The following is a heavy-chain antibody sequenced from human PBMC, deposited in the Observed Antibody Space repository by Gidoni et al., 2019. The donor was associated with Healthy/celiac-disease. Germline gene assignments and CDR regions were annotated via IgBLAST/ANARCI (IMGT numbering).Heavy chain of an antibody. CDR3: ARGGEYCSSTSCYTFDY. Sequence: QVQLVQSGAAVKKHGASVTVPCQASGYPFPSYGITWVRQAPGQGLAWMGWISAYNGSTNYEQKLQGRVTMTTDTTTSTAYMELRSLRSDDTAVYYCARGGEYCSSTSCYTFDYWGQGTLVTVSS. CDR2: ISAYNGST. D-gene: IGHD2-2*02. CDR1: GYPFPSYG. J-gene: IGHJ4*02. V-gene: IGHV1-18*04.